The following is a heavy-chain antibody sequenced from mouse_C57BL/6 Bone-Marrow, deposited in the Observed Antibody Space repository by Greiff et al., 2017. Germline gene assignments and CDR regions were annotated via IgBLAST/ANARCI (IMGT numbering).Heavy chain of an antibody. Sequence: EVTLVESGGGLVQPGESLTLSCESNEYEFPSHDLSWVRKTPEKRLALVAALNSDGGSTYYPDTMERRFSISRDNTKKTLYLQMSSLRSEDTALYYCASIYYGYDGSYWGQGTLVTVAA. CDR1: EYEFPSHD. J-gene: IGHJ3*01. CDR2: LNSDGGST. CDR3: ASIYYGYDGSY. D-gene: IGHD2-2*01. V-gene: IGHV5-2*01.